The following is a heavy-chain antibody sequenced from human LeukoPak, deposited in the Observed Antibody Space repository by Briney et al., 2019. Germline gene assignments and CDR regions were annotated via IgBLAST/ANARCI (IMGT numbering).Heavy chain of an antibody. J-gene: IGHJ4*02. CDR2: INSNGRST. Sequence: GGSLRLSCSASGFTFSAYAMHWVRQAPGKGLEYVAAINSNGRSTYYAESVKGRFTVSRDNSKNTVYLQMSSLRAEDTATYYCVKEPLTTTSGFDYWGQGTLVTVSS. CDR1: GFTFSAYA. CDR3: VKEPLTTTSGFDY. D-gene: IGHD4/OR15-4a*01. V-gene: IGHV3-64D*09.